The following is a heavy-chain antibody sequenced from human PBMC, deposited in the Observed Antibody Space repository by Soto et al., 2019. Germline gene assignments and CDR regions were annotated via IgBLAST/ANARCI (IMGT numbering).Heavy chain of an antibody. V-gene: IGHV3-7*01. CDR1: GSTFSDSW. CDR3: VRGGSNYAS. J-gene: IGHJ5*02. CDR2: IKPDESEK. Sequence: EVQLVESGGGLVQPGGSLRLSCTASGSTFSDSWMTWVRQAPGKGLEWVARIKPDESEKKYADSVKGRFSISRDNAKNSMYLQMDSLRGEDMAVYYCVRGGSNYASWGQGTLVTVSS. D-gene: IGHD4-4*01.